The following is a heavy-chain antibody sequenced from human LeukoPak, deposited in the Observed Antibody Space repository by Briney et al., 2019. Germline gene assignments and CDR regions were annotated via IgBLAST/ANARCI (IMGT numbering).Heavy chain of an antibody. Sequence: SETLSLTCAVYGGSFSGYYWSWIRQPPGKGLEWIGEINHSGSTNYNPSLKSRVTISVDTSKNQFSLNLSSVTAADTAVYYCARNIVGANYFDYWGQGTLVTVSS. CDR2: INHSGST. V-gene: IGHV4-34*01. D-gene: IGHD1-26*01. J-gene: IGHJ4*02. CDR3: ARNIVGANYFDY. CDR1: GGSFSGYY.